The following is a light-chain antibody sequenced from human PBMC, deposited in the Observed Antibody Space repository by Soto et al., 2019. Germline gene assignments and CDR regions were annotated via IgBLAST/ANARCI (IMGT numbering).Light chain of an antibody. Sequence: QSVLTQPASVSGSPGQSITISCTGTSSDVGAYNHVSWYQHHPGKAPKLMIYDVIKRPSGVPDRFSGSKSGNTASLTVSGLQAEDEADYYCSSYGGNNNVLFGGGTKVTVL. J-gene: IGLJ2*01. CDR2: DVI. CDR3: SSYGGNNNVL. CDR1: SSDVGAYNH. V-gene: IGLV2-8*01.